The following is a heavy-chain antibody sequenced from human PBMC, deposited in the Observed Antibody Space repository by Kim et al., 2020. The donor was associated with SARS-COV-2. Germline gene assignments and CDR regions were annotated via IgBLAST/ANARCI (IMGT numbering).Heavy chain of an antibody. CDR1: GFTVSSNY. J-gene: IGHJ6*02. V-gene: IGHV3-66*02. D-gene: IGHD6-19*01. CDR3: ARDKSSGSGWYYYYGMDV. Sequence: GGSLRLSCAASGFTVSSNYMSWVRQAPGKGLEWVSVIYSGGSTYYADSVKGRVTISRDNSKNTLYLQMNSLRAEDTAVYYCARDKSSGSGWYYYYGMDVWGQGSTVTVSS. CDR2: IYSGGST.